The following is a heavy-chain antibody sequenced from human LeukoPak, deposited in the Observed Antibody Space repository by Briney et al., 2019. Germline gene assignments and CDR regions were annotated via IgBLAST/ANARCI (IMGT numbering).Heavy chain of an antibody. Sequence: ASVKVSCKASGGTFSSYAISWVRQAPGQGLEWMGGIIPIFGTANYAQKFQGRVTITADKSPSTAYMELSSLRSEDTAVYYCASHMGATFFDYWGQGTLVTVSS. V-gene: IGHV1-69*06. CDR2: IIPIFGTA. CDR3: ASHMGATFFDY. D-gene: IGHD1-26*01. CDR1: GGTFSSYA. J-gene: IGHJ4*02.